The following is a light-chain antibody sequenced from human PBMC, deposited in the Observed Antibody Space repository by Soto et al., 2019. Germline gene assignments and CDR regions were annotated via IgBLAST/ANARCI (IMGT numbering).Light chain of an antibody. CDR1: QDISTE. J-gene: IGKJ1*01. CDR2: DTS. Sequence: ALQMTQSPSSLSASVGDRVTITCRASQDISTESGWYQQKPGKAPKLLIHDTSTLQSGVPSRISGSGSGTDFTLTISVLQPEDFAYYYCLQDYNYPRTFGQGTKVEVK. V-gene: IGKV1-6*01. CDR3: LQDYNYPRT.